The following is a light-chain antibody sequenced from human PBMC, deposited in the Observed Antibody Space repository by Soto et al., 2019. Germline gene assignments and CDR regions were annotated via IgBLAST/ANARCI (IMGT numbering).Light chain of an antibody. CDR2: GAS. J-gene: IGKJ2*01. CDR1: QYIASSY. CDR3: QQYGGSPYT. Sequence: EIVLTQSPGTLSLSPGEGSTLSCMSSQYIASSYLAWYQQRRGQAPRLLIYGASSRATGIPDRFSGRGSGTDFTLTISRLEPEDFAVYYCQQYGGSPYTVGLGTKVDIK. V-gene: IGKV3-20*01.